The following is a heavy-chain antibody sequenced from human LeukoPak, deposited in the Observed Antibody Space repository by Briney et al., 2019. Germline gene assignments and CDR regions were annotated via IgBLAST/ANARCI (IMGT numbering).Heavy chain of an antibody. Sequence: GGSLRLSCEASGFTFRTYGMTWVRQAPGKGLEWVSGITGSSTWTYYADSVKGRFTISRDNSKNTLHLQMNGLRAEDTAIYYCARELVSLGTGYFDLWGRGTLVTVSS. CDR3: ARELVSLGTGYFDL. D-gene: IGHD7-27*01. J-gene: IGHJ2*01. CDR2: ITGSSTWT. CDR1: GFTFRTYG. V-gene: IGHV3-23*01.